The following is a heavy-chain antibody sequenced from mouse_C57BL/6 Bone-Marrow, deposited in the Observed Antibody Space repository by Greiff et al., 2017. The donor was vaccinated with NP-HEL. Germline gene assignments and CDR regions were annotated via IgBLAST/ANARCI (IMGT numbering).Heavy chain of an antibody. CDR2: INPNNGGT. D-gene: IGHD2-4*01. Sequence: EVQLQQSGPELVKPGASVKISCKASGYTFTDYYMNWVKQSHGKSLEWIGDINPNNGGTSYNQKFKGKATLTVDKSSSTAYMELRSLTSEDSAVYYCAREGIYYDKEDAMDYWGQGTSVTVSS. V-gene: IGHV1-26*01. J-gene: IGHJ4*01. CDR1: GYTFTDYY. CDR3: AREGIYYDKEDAMDY.